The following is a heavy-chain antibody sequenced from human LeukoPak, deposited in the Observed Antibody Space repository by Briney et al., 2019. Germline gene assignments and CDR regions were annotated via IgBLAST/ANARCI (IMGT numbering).Heavy chain of an antibody. V-gene: IGHV4-34*01. J-gene: IGHJ4*02. CDR3: AGGAFFLWSQATSGSYFD. Sequence: PSETLSLTCAVYGGSFSGYYWSWIRQPPGKGLEWIGEINHSGSTNYNPSLKSRVTISVDTSKNQFSLKLSSVTAADTAVYYCAGGAFFLWSQATSGSYFDWGQGTLVTVSS. D-gene: IGHD1-26*01. CDR1: GGSFSGYY. CDR2: INHSGST.